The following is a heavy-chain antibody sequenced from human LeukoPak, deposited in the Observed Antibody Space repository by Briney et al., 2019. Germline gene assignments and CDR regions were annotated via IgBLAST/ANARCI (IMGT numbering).Heavy chain of an antibody. V-gene: IGHV3-30*02. CDR3: AKDLPYYYDSSGYYSE. CDR2: IRYDGSNK. Sequence: PGGSLRLSCAASGFTFSSYGMHWVRQAPGKGPEWVAFIRYDGSNKYYADSVKGRFTISRDNSKNTLYLQMNSLRAEDTAVYYCAKDLPYYYDSSGYYSEWGQGTLVTVSS. J-gene: IGHJ4*02. CDR1: GFTFSSYG. D-gene: IGHD3-22*01.